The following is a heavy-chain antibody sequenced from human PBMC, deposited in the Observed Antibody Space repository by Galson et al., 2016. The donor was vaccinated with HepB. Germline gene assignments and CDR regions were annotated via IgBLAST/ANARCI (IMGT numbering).Heavy chain of an antibody. CDR1: GFTFSNSA. J-gene: IGHJ6*02. D-gene: IGHD6-19*01. CDR2: ISSNGRNT. V-gene: IGHV3-64D*06. Sequence: SLRLSCAASGFTFSNSAMHWVRQAPGKGLEHVSAISSNGRNTYYADSAKGRFTISRDNSRKTLYLQMSSLRPEDTAVYYCVKEGQWLVLGYYYEMDVWGPGTTVTVSS. CDR3: VKEGQWLVLGYYYEMDV.